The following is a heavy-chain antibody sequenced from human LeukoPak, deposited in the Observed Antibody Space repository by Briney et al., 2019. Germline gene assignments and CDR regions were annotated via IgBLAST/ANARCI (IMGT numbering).Heavy chain of an antibody. D-gene: IGHD5-24*01. V-gene: IGHV3-23*01. CDR3: ASLEQIFDY. J-gene: IGHJ4*02. Sequence: GGSLRLSCAASGFTFSSYAMSWVRQAPGKGLEWVSAISGSGGSPYYADSVKGRFTISRDNAKNTLYLQMNSLRAEDTAVYYCASLEQIFDYWGQGTLVTVSS. CDR2: ISGSGGSP. CDR1: GFTFSSYA.